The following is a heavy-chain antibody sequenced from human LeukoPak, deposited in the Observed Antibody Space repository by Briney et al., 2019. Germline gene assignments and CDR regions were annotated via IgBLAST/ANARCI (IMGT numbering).Heavy chain of an antibody. CDR2: IYSSGST. Sequence: SETLSLTCTVSGGSISSYYWTWIRQPAGKGLEWIGRIYSSGSTNYNPSLKSRVTMSVDTSKNQFSLRLSSVTAADAAVYYCARGPQSSGGYSVDYWGQGTLVTVSS. J-gene: IGHJ4*02. D-gene: IGHD1-26*01. CDR1: GGSISSYY. V-gene: IGHV4-4*07. CDR3: ARGPQSSGGYSVDY.